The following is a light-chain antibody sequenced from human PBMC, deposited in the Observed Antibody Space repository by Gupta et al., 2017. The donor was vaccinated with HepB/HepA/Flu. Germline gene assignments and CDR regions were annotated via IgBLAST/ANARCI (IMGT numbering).Light chain of an antibody. CDR1: QPIANF. J-gene: IGKJ3*01. Sequence: SASVGDRVTITCRSSQPIANFLNWYQQKPGKAPKILIYAASSFQSGVPSRFSGSGSGTDFTLTISSLQAEDFATYYCQQSYSTPFTFGHGTKVEIK. CDR2: AAS. V-gene: IGKV1-39*01. CDR3: QQSYSTPFT.